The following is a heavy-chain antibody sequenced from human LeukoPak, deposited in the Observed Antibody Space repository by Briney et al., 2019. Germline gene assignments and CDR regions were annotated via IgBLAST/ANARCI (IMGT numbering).Heavy chain of an antibody. V-gene: IGHV3-21*01. J-gene: IGHJ4*02. D-gene: IGHD4-17*01. CDR3: VRDYGDFDY. Sequence: GGSLRLSCAASGSTLSGYSMNWVRQAPGKGLEWVSSISSSSGYIYYADSVKGRFTLSRDNAKNSLSLQMNSLRAEDTAVYYCVRDYGDFDYWGQGTLVTVSS. CDR1: GSTLSGYS. CDR2: ISSSSGYI.